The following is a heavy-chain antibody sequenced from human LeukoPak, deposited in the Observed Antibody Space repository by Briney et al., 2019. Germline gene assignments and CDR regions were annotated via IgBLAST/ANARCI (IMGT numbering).Heavy chain of an antibody. CDR3: TRHQTNFYGSGAPFDP. CDR1: GGSITTTYY. V-gene: IGHV4-39*01. CDR2: LYHSGNS. J-gene: IGHJ5*02. D-gene: IGHD3-10*01. Sequence: SETLSLTCSVSGGSITTTYYWSWIRQPPGGGLEWIASLYHSGNSNYNPSLKSRVTMSVDTSKNQFSLQLTSMTAADTAIHYCTRHQTNFYGSGAPFDPWGQGTLVTVSS.